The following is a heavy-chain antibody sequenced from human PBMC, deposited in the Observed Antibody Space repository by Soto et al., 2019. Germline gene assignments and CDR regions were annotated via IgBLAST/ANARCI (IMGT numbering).Heavy chain of an antibody. D-gene: IGHD2-15*01. CDR1: GDSVSSNSAA. J-gene: IGHJ6*02. V-gene: IGHV6-1*01. CDR3: ARDLCSGGSCYSNYYHYGMDV. Sequence: SQTLSLTCAITGDSVSSNSAAWNWIRQSPSRGLEWLGRTYYRSKWYNDYAVSVKSRITINPDTSKNQFSLQLNSVTPEDTAVYYCARDLCSGGSCYSNYYHYGMDVWGQGTTVTVSS. CDR2: TYYRSKWYN.